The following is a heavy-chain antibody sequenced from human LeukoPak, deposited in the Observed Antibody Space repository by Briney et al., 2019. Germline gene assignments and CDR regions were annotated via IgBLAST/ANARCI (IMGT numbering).Heavy chain of an antibody. J-gene: IGHJ3*02. CDR3: ARVRVGATDDDAFDI. Sequence: RASVKVSCKTSGYSFSTYGISWVRQAPGQGLEWMGWINPNSGGTNYAQKFQGRVTMTRDTSISTAYMELSRLRSDDTAVYYCARVRVGATDDDAFDIWGQGTMVTVSS. D-gene: IGHD1-26*01. V-gene: IGHV1-2*02. CDR2: INPNSGGT. CDR1: GYSFSTYG.